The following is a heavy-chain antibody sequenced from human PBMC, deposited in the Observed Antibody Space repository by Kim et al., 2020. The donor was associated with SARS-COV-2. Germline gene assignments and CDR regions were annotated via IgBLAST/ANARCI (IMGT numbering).Heavy chain of an antibody. Sequence: SETLSLTCTVSGGSISSYYWSWIRQPPGKGLEWIGYVYYTGTYSYNPSLKSRLTISLDTSKNQFSLKLSSLTAADTALYYCANNRFSFTHYPGGLDVWG. J-gene: IGHJ6*02. CDR2: VYYTGTY. V-gene: IGHV4-59*13. CDR1: GGSISSYY. D-gene: IGHD1-1*01. CDR3: ANNRFSFTHYPGGLDV.